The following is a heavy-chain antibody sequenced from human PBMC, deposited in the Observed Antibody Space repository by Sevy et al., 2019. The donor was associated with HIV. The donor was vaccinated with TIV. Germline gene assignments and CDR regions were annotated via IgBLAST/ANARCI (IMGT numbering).Heavy chain of an antibody. Sequence: SETLSLTCSVSGGSIISDYWTWIQQPAGRGLECIGRIYSSGRTDYNPSLKSRVTMSVDTSKNQFSLKLSSVTAADTAVYYCARAVGRDEAGKYYYDGMDVWGQGTTVTVSS. CDR2: IYSSGRT. CDR1: GGSIISDY. D-gene: IGHD1-26*01. CDR3: ARAVGRDEAGKYYYDGMDV. J-gene: IGHJ6*02. V-gene: IGHV4-4*07.